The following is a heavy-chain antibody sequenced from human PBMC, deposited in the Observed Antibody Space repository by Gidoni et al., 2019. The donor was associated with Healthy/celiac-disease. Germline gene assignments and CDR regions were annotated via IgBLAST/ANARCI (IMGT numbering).Heavy chain of an antibody. Sequence: QLHLQQWGAGLLKPPETLSLTCAVYGGSFSGYYWRWIRQPPGTGLEWIGENNHSGSTNYNPSLKSRVTISVDTSKNQFSLKLSCVTAADTAVYYCARESPVPPLWFGELVRSNWFDPWGQGTLVTVSS. D-gene: IGHD3-10*01. J-gene: IGHJ5*02. CDR3: ARESPVPPLWFGELVRSNWFDP. CDR2: NNHSGST. CDR1: GGSFSGYY. V-gene: IGHV4-34*01.